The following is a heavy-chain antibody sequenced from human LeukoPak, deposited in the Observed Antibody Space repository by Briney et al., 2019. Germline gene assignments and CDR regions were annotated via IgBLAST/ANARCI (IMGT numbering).Heavy chain of an antibody. V-gene: IGHV3-23*01. D-gene: IGHD3-10*01. CDR3: AAYYGSGRGSYYFDY. CDR1: GFTFSSYA. J-gene: IGHJ4*02. Sequence: HSGGSLRLSCAASGFTFSSYAMSWVRQAPGKGVGWVSAISGSGGSTYYADSVKGRFTISRDNSKNTLYLQMNSLRAEDTAVYYCAAYYGSGRGSYYFDYWGQGPLVTVSS. CDR2: ISGSGGST.